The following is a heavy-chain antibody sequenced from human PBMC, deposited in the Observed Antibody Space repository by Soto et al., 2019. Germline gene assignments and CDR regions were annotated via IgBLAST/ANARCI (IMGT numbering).Heavy chain of an antibody. CDR3: ARGFGKKPPDY. J-gene: IGHJ4*02. CDR2: INHSGST. Sequence: PSETLSLTCTVSGDSISAYSWSWVRQPPGKGLEWIGEINHSGSTNYNPSLKSRVTISVDTSKNQFSLKLSSVTAADTAVYYCARGFGKKPPDYCGQGTLVTVSS. V-gene: IGHV4-34*01. D-gene: IGHD3-10*01. CDR1: GDSISAYS.